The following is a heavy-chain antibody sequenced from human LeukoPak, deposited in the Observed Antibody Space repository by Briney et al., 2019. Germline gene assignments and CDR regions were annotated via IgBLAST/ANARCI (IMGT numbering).Heavy chain of an antibody. D-gene: IGHD3-16*01. CDR1: GYTFTGYY. V-gene: IGHV1-2*02. Sequence: ASAKVSCKASGYTFTGYYLHWVRQAPGQGPEWMGWINPNSGDTNYAQKFQGRVTMTWDTSISTAYMGLSRLKSDDTAIYYCARGTAYTEHSFFDYWGQGTLVTVSS. CDR2: INPNSGDT. J-gene: IGHJ4*02. CDR3: ARGTAYTEHSFFDY.